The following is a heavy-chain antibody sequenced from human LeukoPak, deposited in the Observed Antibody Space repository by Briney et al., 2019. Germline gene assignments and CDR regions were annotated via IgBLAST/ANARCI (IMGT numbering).Heavy chain of an antibody. CDR1: GFTLNWSY. V-gene: IGHV3-53*01. J-gene: IGHJ5*02. Sequence: GGSLRLSCAASGFTLNWSYMTWVRQAPGKGLEWVSSLHSDGNTYYADSVKGRFTISRDNSKNTLYLQMNSLRAEDTAVYYCARHDWFDPWGQGTLVTVSS. CDR2: LHSDGNT. CDR3: ARHDWFDP. D-gene: IGHD3-3*01.